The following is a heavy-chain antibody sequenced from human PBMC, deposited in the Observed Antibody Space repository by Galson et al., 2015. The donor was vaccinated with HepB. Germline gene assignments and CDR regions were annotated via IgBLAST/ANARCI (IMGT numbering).Heavy chain of an antibody. V-gene: IGHV3-7*01. D-gene: IGHD3-3*01. J-gene: IGHJ6*03. CDR2: IKQDGNEK. CDR3: ARRADFWSGYFGYYYHYMDV. CDR1: GFPFSNFW. Sequence: SLRLSCAVSGFPFSNFWMTWVRQAPGKGLEWVANIKQDGNEKYYVDSVKGRFTISRDNAKNSLYLQINSLRVEDTAVYYCARRADFWSGYFGYYYHYMDVWGKGTTVTASS.